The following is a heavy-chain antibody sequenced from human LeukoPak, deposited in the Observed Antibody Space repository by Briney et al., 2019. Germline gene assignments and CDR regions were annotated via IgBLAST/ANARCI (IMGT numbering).Heavy chain of an antibody. Sequence: ASVKVSCKASGYTFSSYGISWVRQAPGQGVEWMGWISAYSGDTNYAQKFLGRVIITTDTSTSPAYMELRSLRSDDTAVYYCARGRNFDYWGQGTLVTVSS. CDR3: ARGRNFDY. CDR1: GYTFSSYG. V-gene: IGHV1-18*04. CDR2: ISAYSGDT. J-gene: IGHJ4*02.